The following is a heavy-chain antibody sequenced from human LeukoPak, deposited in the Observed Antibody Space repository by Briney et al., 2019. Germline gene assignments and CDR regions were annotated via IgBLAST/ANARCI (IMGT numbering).Heavy chain of an antibody. V-gene: IGHV3-30*04. CDR2: ISYDGSNK. D-gene: IGHD3-10*01. J-gene: IGHJ4*02. Sequence: PGGSLRLSCAASGFTFSFYAMHWVRQAPGKGLEWVAVISYDGSNKYYADSVKGRFTISRDNSKNTLYLQMNSLRAEDAAVYYCARDPLVRGVIPHDYWGQGTLVTVSS. CDR3: ARDPLVRGVIPHDY. CDR1: GFTFSFYA.